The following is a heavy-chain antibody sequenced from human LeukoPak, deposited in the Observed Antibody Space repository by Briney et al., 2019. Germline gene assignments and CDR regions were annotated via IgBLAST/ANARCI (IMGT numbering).Heavy chain of an antibody. D-gene: IGHD5-18*01. Sequence: SETLSLTCAVYGGSFSGYYWSWIRQPPGKGLEWIGEINHSGSTNYNPSLKSRVTISVDTSKDQFSLKLSSVTAADTAVYYCVSFPQRWLPPAHWGQGTLVTVSS. J-gene: IGHJ4*02. V-gene: IGHV4-34*01. CDR3: VSFPQRWLPPAH. CDR2: INHSGST. CDR1: GGSFSGYY.